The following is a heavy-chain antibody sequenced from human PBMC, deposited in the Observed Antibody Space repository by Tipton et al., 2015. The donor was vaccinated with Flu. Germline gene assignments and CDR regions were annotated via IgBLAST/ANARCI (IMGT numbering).Heavy chain of an antibody. CDR3: ARQDYSNYYYYGIDV. J-gene: IGHJ6*02. CDR1: GFTFSSYA. V-gene: IGHV3-30-3*01. D-gene: IGHD4-11*01. Sequence: SLRLSCAASGFTFSSYAMHWVRQAPGKGLEWVAVISYDGSNKYYADSVKGRFTISRDNSKNTLYLQMNSLRAEDTAVYYCARQDYSNYYYYGIDVWGQGTTVTVSS. CDR2: ISYDGSNK.